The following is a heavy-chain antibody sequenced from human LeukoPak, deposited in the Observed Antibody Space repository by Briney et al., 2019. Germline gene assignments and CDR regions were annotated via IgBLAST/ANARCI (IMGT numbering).Heavy chain of an antibody. D-gene: IGHD1-26*01. V-gene: IGHV3-74*01. J-gene: IGHJ5*02. Sequence: QPGGSLRLSCAASGFTFSSSRMHWVRQAPGKGLVWVSRISNVGSSTNYADSVKGRFTISRDNSKNTPYLQMNSLRAEDTAVYYCANIDLVGAKRGGFDPWGQGTLVTVSS. CDR3: ANIDLVGAKRGGFDP. CDR2: ISNVGSST. CDR1: GFTFSSSR.